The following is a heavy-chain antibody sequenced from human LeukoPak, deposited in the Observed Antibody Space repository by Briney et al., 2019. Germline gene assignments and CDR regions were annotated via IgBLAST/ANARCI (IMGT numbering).Heavy chain of an antibody. CDR2: ISGSGTGT. Sequence: GGSLRLSCAASGFTFSTYGMSWVRQAPGKGLEWVSAISGSGTGTYYADSVKGRFTISRDNSKSTMYPQMNSLRLEDTAVYYCAKDRPASHGSGRFGDYWGQGTQVTVST. J-gene: IGHJ4*02. D-gene: IGHD3-10*01. V-gene: IGHV3-23*01. CDR1: GFTFSTYG. CDR3: AKDRPASHGSGRFGDY.